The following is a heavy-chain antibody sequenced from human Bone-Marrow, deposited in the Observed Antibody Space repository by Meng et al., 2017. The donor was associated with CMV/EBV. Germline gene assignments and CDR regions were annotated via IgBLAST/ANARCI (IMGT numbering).Heavy chain of an antibody. CDR1: GGSVSSGSYY. Sequence: GSLRLTCTVSGGSVSSGSYYWSWIRQPPGKGLEWIGYIYYSGSTNYNPSLKSRVTISVDTSKNQFSLKLCSVTAADTAVYYCARGYCSSTSCYRPYYYYCGMDVWGQGNTVTVSS. D-gene: IGHD2-2*02. CDR3: ARGYCSSTSCYRPYYYYCGMDV. CDR2: IYYSGST. V-gene: IGHV4-61*01. J-gene: IGHJ6*02.